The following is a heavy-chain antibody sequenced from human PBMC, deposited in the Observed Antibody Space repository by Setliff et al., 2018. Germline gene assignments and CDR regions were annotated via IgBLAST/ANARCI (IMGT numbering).Heavy chain of an antibody. D-gene: IGHD3-3*01. CDR2: INPNSGAT. CDR1: GYPFTDYY. J-gene: IGHJ6*03. Sequence: VGSVKVSCKTSGYPFTDYYIHWVRQAPGQGLEWMGRINPNSGATNFAQKFQGRVTMTRDTSISTVYMELSSLRSEDTAVYYCARDKALRLLGYMDVWGKGTTVTVSS. V-gene: IGHV1-2*06. CDR3: ARDKALRLLGYMDV.